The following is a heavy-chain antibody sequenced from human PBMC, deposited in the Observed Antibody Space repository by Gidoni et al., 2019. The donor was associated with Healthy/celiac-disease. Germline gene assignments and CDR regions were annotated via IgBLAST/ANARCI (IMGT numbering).Heavy chain of an antibody. CDR1: GYPFTRDY. V-gene: IGHV1-46*01. CDR3: AREDFDI. J-gene: IGHJ3*02. Sequence: QVQLVQSGAEVTNPGASVKVSCKASGYPFTRDYMHCVRQAPGQGLEWMGIINPSGGSTSYAQKSQGRVTMTRDTYTSTVYMELGSLRSEDTAVYNCAREDFDIWGQGTMGTVSS. CDR2: INPSGGST.